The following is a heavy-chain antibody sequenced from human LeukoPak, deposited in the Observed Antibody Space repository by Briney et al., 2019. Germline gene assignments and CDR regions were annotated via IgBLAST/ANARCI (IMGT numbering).Heavy chain of an antibody. CDR3: ATSPPHSH. CDR2: ITTSSDSI. J-gene: IGHJ4*02. Sequence: PGGSLRLSCAASGVIFTEYSMSWIRQAPGKGLEWLASITTSSDSIHYADSVKGRFTISSDNAKNSHFLQMTSLRAEDTAVYYCATSPPHSHWGQGTLVTVSS. V-gene: IGHV3-11*01. CDR1: GVIFTEYS.